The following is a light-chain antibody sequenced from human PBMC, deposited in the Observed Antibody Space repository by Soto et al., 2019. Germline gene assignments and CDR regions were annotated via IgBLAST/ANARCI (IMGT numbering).Light chain of an antibody. CDR2: GAS. V-gene: IGKV3-20*01. Sequence: EIVLTQSPGTLSLSPGERATLSCRASQSVSSNFLAWYQQKPGQAPRLLIYGASTRAAGISDRFSGSGSETDFTLTISTLEPADFAMYYCQQYGSSPRTFAQGTKVEMK. CDR1: QSVSSNF. CDR3: QQYGSSPRT. J-gene: IGKJ1*01.